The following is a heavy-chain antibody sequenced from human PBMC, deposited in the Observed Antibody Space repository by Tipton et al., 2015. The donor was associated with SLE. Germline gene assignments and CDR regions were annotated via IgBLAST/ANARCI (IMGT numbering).Heavy chain of an antibody. CDR2: IYTSGST. J-gene: IGHJ4*02. D-gene: IGHD2-15*01. Sequence: TLSLTCTVSGGSISSGSYYWSWIRQPAGKVLEWIGRIYTSGSTNYNPSLKSRVTISVDTSKNQFSLKLSSVTAADTAVYYCARDDCSGGSCHGDYWGQGTLVTVSS. CDR1: GGSISSGSYY. CDR3: ARDDCSGGSCHGDY. V-gene: IGHV4-61*02.